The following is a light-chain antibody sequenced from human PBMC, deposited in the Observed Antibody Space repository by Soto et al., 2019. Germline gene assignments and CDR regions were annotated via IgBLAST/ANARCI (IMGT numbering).Light chain of an antibody. V-gene: IGKV3-11*01. CDR3: QQRSNWPLT. Sequence: TVLTQSPATLSLSPGERGTLSCRAIRRVSCYLAWYQQKPGQAPRLHHYDASSRATGIPARFSASGFGTDFTLTIASLEPEDLAVYYCQQRSNWPLTFGGGTKVDIK. J-gene: IGKJ4*01. CDR1: RRVSCY. CDR2: DAS.